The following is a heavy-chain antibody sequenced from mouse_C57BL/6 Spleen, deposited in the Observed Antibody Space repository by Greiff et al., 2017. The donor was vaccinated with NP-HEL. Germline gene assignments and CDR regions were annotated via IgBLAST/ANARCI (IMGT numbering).Heavy chain of an antibody. CDR2: IDPSDSYT. D-gene: IGHD2-1*01. V-gene: IGHV1-69*01. CDR1: GYTFTSYW. Sequence: VQLQQPGAELVMPGASVKLSCKASGYTFTSYWMHWVKQRPGQGLEWIGEIDPSDSYTNYNQKFKGKSTLTVDKSSSTAYMQLSSLTSEDSAVYYCARREGGNYSFDYWGQGTTLTVSS. CDR3: ARREGGNYSFDY. J-gene: IGHJ2*01.